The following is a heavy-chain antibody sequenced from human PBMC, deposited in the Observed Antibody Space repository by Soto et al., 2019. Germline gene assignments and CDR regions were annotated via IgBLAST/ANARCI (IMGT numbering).Heavy chain of an antibody. CDR3: AHRQPGSSTGWDTGTFDY. V-gene: IGHV2-5*02. J-gene: IGHJ4*02. CDR1: GFSLSTGGVG. D-gene: IGHD6-19*01. Sequence: QITLKESGPTLVMPTQTLTLTCTFSGFSLSTGGVGVGWVRQPPGKALEWLAFIYWDDDKRYNPSLKSRLTITKDTSNNLVVLIMTNVDPVDTATYFCAHRQPGSSTGWDTGTFDYWGQGTLVTVSS. CDR2: IYWDDDK.